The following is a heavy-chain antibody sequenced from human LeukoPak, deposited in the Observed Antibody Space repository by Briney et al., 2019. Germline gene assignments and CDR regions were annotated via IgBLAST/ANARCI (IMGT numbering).Heavy chain of an antibody. D-gene: IGHD3-10*01. CDR1: GGSFSGYY. CDR2: INHSGST. V-gene: IGHV4-34*01. CDR3: ARGRVTILYGSGSYWRGYYFDC. Sequence: PSETLSLTCAVYGGSFSGYYWSWIRQPPGKGLEWIGEINHSGSTNYNPSLKSRVTISVDTSKNQFSLKLSSVTAADTAVCYCARGRVTILYGSGSYWRGYYFDCWGQGTLVTVSS. J-gene: IGHJ4*02.